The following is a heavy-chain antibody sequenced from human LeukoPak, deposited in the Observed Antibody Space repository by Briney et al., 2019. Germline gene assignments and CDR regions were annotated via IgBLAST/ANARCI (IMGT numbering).Heavy chain of an antibody. CDR2: ISGSGGST. Sequence: AGGSLRLSCAASGFTFSSYAMSWVRQAPGKGLEWVSAISGSGGSTYYADSVKSRFTISSDNSKNTLDLQMNNLSGEDTAVYYCARQPGSHGVFWFDPWGQGTLVTVSA. CDR1: GFTFSSYA. V-gene: IGHV3-23*01. CDR3: ARQPGSHGVFWFDP. D-gene: IGHD1-1*01. J-gene: IGHJ5*02.